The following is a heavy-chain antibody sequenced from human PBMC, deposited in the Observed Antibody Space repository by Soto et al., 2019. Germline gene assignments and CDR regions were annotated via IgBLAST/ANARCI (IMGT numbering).Heavy chain of an antibody. J-gene: IGHJ5*02. CDR1: GGSISSSSYY. CDR3: ARDPRITMVRGVRFDP. D-gene: IGHD3-10*01. CDR2: IYYSGST. Sequence: SETLSLTCTVSGGSISSSSYYWGWIRQPPGKGLEWIGSIYYSGSTYYNPSLKSRVTISVDTSKNQFSLKLSSVTAADTAVYYCARDPRITMVRGVRFDPWGQGTLVTVSS. V-gene: IGHV4-39*02.